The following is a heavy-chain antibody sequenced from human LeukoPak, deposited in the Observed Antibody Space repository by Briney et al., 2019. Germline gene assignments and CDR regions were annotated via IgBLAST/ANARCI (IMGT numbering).Heavy chain of an antibody. CDR3: ARGPDYDILADYFDY. V-gene: IGHV1-69*06. D-gene: IGHD3-9*01. CDR2: IIPIFGTA. Sequence: SVKVSCKASGGTFSSYAISWVRQAPGQGLEWMGGIIPIFGTANYAQKSQGRVTITADKSTSTAYMELNSLRPEDTAVYYCARGPDYDILADYFDYWGQGTLVTVSS. CDR1: GGTFSSYA. J-gene: IGHJ4*02.